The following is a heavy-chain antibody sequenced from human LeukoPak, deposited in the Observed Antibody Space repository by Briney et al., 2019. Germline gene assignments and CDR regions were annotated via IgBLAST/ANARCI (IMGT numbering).Heavy chain of an antibody. CDR2: IYYSGST. J-gene: IGHJ4*02. CDR1: GGSISSYY. Sequence: SETLSLTCTVSGGSISSYYWSWIRQPPGKGLEWIGSIYYSGSTYYNPSLKSRVTISVDTSKNQFSLKLSSVTAADTAVYYCARLIGGLFDYWGQGTLVTVSS. D-gene: IGHD3-16*01. CDR3: ARLIGGLFDY. V-gene: IGHV4-59*05.